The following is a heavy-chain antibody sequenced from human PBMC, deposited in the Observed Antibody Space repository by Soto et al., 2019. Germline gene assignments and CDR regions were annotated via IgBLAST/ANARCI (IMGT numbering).Heavy chain of an antibody. CDR3: ARVPYYYTSGTDYGMDV. D-gene: IGHD3-10*01. Sequence: QVQLVESGAGLVKPGGSLRLSCVASGFTFSDYYMSWIRQAPGKGLEWVSYISSSSSYTNYADSVKGRFTISRDNAKNSLYLQMNSLRAEDTALYYCARVPYYYTSGTDYGMDVWGQGTTVTVSS. V-gene: IGHV3-11*06. CDR2: ISSSSSYT. J-gene: IGHJ6*02. CDR1: GFTFSDYY.